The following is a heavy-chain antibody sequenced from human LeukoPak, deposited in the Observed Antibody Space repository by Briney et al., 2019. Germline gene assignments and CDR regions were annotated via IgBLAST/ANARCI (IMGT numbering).Heavy chain of an antibody. CDR1: GFPFSTFG. Sequence: GGSLRLSCAASGFPFSTFGMHWVRQAPGKGLEWVAAIAYDGSVKYYPDSLKGRLTISRDNSKNTLYLQMNSLRTEDTAVYSCAKDRTVVGATSFDYWGLGTPVTVSS. J-gene: IGHJ4*02. CDR3: AKDRTVVGATSFDY. V-gene: IGHV3-30*18. D-gene: IGHD1-26*01. CDR2: IAYDGSVK.